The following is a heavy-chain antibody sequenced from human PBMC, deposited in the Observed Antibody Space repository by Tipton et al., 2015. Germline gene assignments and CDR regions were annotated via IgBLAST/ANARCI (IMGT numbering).Heavy chain of an antibody. CDR2: IHYSGTT. CDR1: GVSINSGGYY. V-gene: IGHV4-31*03. Sequence: TLSLTCPVSGVSINSGGYYWSWIRQHPGKGLEWIGNIHYSGTTYYNPSLKSRITISIDTSGNTFSLKLSSVTAADTAMYYCARGGGDDYIWGSSRLDSWGQGILVTVSS. D-gene: IGHD3-16*02. CDR3: ARGGGDDYIWGSSRLDS. J-gene: IGHJ4*02.